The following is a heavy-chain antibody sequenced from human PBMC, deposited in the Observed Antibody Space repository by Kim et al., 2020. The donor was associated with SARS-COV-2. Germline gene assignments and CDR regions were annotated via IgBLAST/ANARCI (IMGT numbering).Heavy chain of an antibody. D-gene: IGHD2-2*02. J-gene: IGHJ6*03. V-gene: IGHV3-23*01. CDR3: AKIVEGYCSSTSCYTLGLYYYYYMDV. CDR1: GFTFSSYA. Sequence: GGSLRLSCAASGFTFSSYAMSWVRQAPGKGLEWVSAISGSGGSTYYADSVKGRFTISRDNSKNTLYLQMNSLRAEDTAVYYCAKIVEGYCSSTSCYTLGLYYYYYMDVWGKGTTVTVSS. CDR2: ISGSGGST.